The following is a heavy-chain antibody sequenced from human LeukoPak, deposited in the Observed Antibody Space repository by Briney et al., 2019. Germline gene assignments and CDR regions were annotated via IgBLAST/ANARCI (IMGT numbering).Heavy chain of an antibody. CDR1: GYTFTSYD. CDR3: ARVVPAAPDPYYMDV. D-gene: IGHD2-2*01. V-gene: IGHV1-8*01. CDR2: MNPNGGNT. J-gene: IGHJ6*03. Sequence: ASVKCSSNAYGYTFTSYDINWVRQATGQGLEWMGWMNPNGGNTGYAQKFQGRVTMTRNKSISTAYMEMSRLRSEETGVYYCARVVPAAPDPYYMDVWGKGTTVTVSS.